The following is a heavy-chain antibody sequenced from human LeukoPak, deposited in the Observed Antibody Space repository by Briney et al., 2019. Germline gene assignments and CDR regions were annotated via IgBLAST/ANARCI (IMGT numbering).Heavy chain of an antibody. D-gene: IGHD6-19*01. V-gene: IGHV3-20*04. J-gene: IGHJ4*02. CDR1: GFTFDDYG. CDR3: ARGSQFNSGWYLFDY. CDR2: ISWNSGSM. Sequence: GGSLRLSCAASGFTFDDYGMSWVRQAPGKGLEWVSGISWNSGSMGYADSVKGRFTISRDNAKNSLYLQMNSLRAEDTAVYYCARGSQFNSGWYLFDYWGQGTLVTVSS.